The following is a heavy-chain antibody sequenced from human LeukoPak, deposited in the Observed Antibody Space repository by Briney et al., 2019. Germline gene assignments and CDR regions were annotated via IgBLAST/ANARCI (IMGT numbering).Heavy chain of an antibody. Sequence: PGGSLRLSCAASGFIFSSYWMSWVRQAPGKGLEWVAVIWYDGSNKYYADSVRGRFTISRDNSKNTLYLQMSSLRAEDTAVYYCARDSRIGSSWYYFDYWGQGTLVTVSS. CDR2: IWYDGSNK. CDR1: GFIFSSYW. CDR3: ARDSRIGSSWYYFDY. V-gene: IGHV3-33*08. D-gene: IGHD6-13*01. J-gene: IGHJ4*02.